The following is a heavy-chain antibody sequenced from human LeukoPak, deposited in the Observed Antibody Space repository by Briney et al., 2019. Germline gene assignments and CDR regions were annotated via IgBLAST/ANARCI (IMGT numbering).Heavy chain of an antibody. Sequence: SETLSLTCTVSGVSISTNNYCGGWFRQPPGRGLEGLGSVYNSGSTDYNPSLRSRVTISVDRSKNQFSLKLSSVTAADTAVYYCVRPHIIVAVAGTTWFDPWGQGTLVTVSS. V-gene: IGHV4-39*01. CDR1: GVSISTNNYC. CDR3: VRPHIIVAVAGTTWFDP. J-gene: IGHJ5*02. CDR2: VYNSGST. D-gene: IGHD6-19*01.